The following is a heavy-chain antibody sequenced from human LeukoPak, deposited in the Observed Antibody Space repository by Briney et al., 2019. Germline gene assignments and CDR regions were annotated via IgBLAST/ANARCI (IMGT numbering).Heavy chain of an antibody. Sequence: ASVKVSCKASGYTFTGYYMHWVRQAPGQGLEWMGWINPNSGGTNYAQKLQGRVTMTTDTSTSTAYMELRSLRSDDTAVYYCARETWEPGARGDFDYWGQGTLVTVSS. CDR1: GYTFTGYY. J-gene: IGHJ4*02. D-gene: IGHD1-1*01. V-gene: IGHV1-2*02. CDR3: ARETWEPGARGDFDY. CDR2: INPNSGGT.